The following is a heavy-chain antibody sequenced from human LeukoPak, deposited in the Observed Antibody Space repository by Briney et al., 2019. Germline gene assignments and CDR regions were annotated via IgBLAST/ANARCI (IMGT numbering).Heavy chain of an antibody. J-gene: IGHJ6*02. Sequence: PGGSLRLSCAASGFTFSDYNMNWVRQAPGKGLEWVSYIPNGGSTIHHAGSVKGRFTISRDNAKKTLYLQMNSLRAEDTAVYYCARSIGLTGGGVDVWGQGTTVTVSS. CDR1: GFTFSDYN. V-gene: IGHV3-11*01. D-gene: IGHD3-9*01. CDR3: ARSIGLTGGGVDV. CDR2: IPNGGSTI.